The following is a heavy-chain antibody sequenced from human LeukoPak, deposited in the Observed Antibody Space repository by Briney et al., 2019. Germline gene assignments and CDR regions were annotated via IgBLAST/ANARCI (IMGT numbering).Heavy chain of an antibody. Sequence: GGSLRLSCAASEFTFSAYSRSWVRQAPGKGLEWISYINSDSSTISYADSVKGRSPIYRDNPKNSVYLQMHSLRDEDTAVYFCARDKDWGFAYWGQGTLVTASS. V-gene: IGHV3-48*02. J-gene: IGHJ4*02. CDR2: INSDSSTI. D-gene: IGHD7-27*01. CDR1: EFTFSAYS. CDR3: ARDKDWGFAY.